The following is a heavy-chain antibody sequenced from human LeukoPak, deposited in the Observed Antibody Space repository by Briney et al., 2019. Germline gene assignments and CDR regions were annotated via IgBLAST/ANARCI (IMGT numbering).Heavy chain of an antibody. J-gene: IGHJ4*02. CDR1: GYTFTGYY. CDR2: INPSGGST. V-gene: IGHV1-46*03. CDR3: ALWRQQLVRYFDY. D-gene: IGHD6-13*01. Sequence: GSVKVSCKASGYTFTGYYMHWVRQAPGQGLEWMGIINPSGGSTSYAQKFQGRVTMTRDTSTSTAYMGLSSLRSEDTAVYYCALWRQQLVRYFDYWGQGTLVTVSS.